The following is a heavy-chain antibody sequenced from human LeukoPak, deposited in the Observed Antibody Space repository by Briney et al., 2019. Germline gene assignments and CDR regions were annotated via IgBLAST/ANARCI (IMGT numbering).Heavy chain of an antibody. J-gene: IGHJ4*02. D-gene: IGHD1-14*01. CDR1: GFTFSSHL. V-gene: IGHV3-74*01. CDR3: VRNFATGD. CDR2: IKGDGTAP. Sequence: GGSLGLSCAASGFTFSSHLMHWVRQAQGTGLVWVSSIKGDGTAPNYADSVKGRFTISRDSAKSTLYPQMSSLRVEDTAVYHCVRNFATGDWGQGTLVTVSS.